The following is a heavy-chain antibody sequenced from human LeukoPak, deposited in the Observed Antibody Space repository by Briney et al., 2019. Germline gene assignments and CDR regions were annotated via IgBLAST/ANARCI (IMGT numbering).Heavy chain of an antibody. V-gene: IGHV3-23*01. CDR2: ISGSGGST. J-gene: IGHJ6*02. CDR3: AKSDSNYYYYGMDV. Sequence: GGSLRLSCAASGFTFSSYAMSLVRQAPGKGLEWVSAISGSGGSTYYADSVKGRFTISRDNSKNTLYLQMNSLRAEDTAVYYCAKSDSNYYYYGMDVWGQGTTVTVSS. D-gene: IGHD4-11*01. CDR1: GFTFSSYA.